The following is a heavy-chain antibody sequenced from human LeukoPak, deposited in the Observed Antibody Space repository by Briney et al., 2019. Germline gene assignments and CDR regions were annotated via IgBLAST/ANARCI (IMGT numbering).Heavy chain of an antibody. Sequence: SETLSLTCSASGASTSSRYWSWIRQSPGRTLEWIGHIYNGRNTKYNPSLTSRVTISVDTSKNQFSLRMTSVTAADTAIYYCAQTTGWPGFDFWGPGALDTVSS. CDR1: GASTSSRY. CDR2: IYNGRNT. D-gene: IGHD6-19*01. CDR3: AQTTGWPGFDF. J-gene: IGHJ4*02. V-gene: IGHV4-59*08.